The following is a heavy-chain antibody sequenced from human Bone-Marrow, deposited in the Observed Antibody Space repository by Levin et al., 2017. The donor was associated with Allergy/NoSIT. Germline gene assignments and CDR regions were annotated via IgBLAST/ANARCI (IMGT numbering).Heavy chain of an antibody. J-gene: IGHJ5*02. D-gene: IGHD3-10*01. CDR1: GDAINNGNYY. Sequence: TSETLSLTCSVSGDAINNGNYYWSWIRQSPGKGLEWIGYVYYSHSTIYNPSLKSRISISIDTSKKHFSLKMSSLTAADTAVYYCARNASGRGWFDTWGQGTLVIVSS. CDR3: ARNASGRGWFDT. V-gene: IGHV4-61*03. CDR2: VYYSHST.